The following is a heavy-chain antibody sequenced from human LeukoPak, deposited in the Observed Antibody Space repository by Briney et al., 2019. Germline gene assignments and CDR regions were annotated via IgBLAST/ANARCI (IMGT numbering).Heavy chain of an antibody. Sequence: PGGSLRLSCAASGFTLSSNYMSWVRQAPGKGLEWVSVIYSGGSTYYADSVKGRFTISRDNSKNTLYLQMNSLRAEDTAVYYCARRGSGIAAAFDYWGQGTLVTVSS. CDR1: GFTLSSNY. V-gene: IGHV3-53*01. CDR2: IYSGGST. D-gene: IGHD6-13*01. J-gene: IGHJ4*02. CDR3: ARRGSGIAAAFDY.